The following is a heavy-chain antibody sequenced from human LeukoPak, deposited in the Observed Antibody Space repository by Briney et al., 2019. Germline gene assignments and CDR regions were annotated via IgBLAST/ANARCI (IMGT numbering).Heavy chain of an antibody. J-gene: IGHJ4*02. CDR2: ITCSGGST. V-gene: IGHV3-23*01. CDR1: GFTFSNYA. D-gene: IGHD3-3*01. CDR3: AKDKGDFWSGHHY. Sequence: GGSLRLSCAASGFTFSNYAMSWVRQPPGKGLEWVSSITCSGGSTYYADSVKGRFTISRDNSKNTLYLQMSSLRAEDTAVYYCAKDKGDFWSGHHYWGQGTLVTVSS.